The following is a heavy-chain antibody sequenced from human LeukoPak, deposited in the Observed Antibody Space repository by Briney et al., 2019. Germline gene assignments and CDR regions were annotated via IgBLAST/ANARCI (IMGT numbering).Heavy chain of an antibody. CDR2: ISAYNGNT. D-gene: IGHD3-22*01. J-gene: IGHJ4*02. Sequence: ASVKVSCKASGYTFTSYGFSWVRQAPGQGLEWMGWISAYNGNTKYAQKLQGRVTMTTDTSTSTSYMELRSLRFDDTAVYYCARDSYDSSGNYLDYWGQGILVTVSS. V-gene: IGHV1-18*01. CDR3: ARDSYDSSGNYLDY. CDR1: GYTFTSYG.